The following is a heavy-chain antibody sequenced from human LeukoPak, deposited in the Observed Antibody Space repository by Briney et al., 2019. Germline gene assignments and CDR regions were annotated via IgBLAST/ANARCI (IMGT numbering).Heavy chain of an antibody. CDR2: IYYSGST. Sequence: SQTLSLTCTVSGGSISSGGYYWSWIRQHPGKGLEWIGYIYYSGSTYYNPSLKSRVTISVDTSKNQFSLKPSSVTAADTAVYYCARYDSSGYYCHWGQGALVTVSS. D-gene: IGHD3-22*01. V-gene: IGHV4-31*03. CDR1: GGSISSGGYY. J-gene: IGHJ4*02. CDR3: ARYDSSGYYCH.